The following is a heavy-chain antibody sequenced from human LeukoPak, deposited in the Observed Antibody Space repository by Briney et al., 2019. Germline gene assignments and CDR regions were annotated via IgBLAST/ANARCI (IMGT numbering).Heavy chain of an antibody. CDR2: IFTSGST. CDR3: ARDPTRYYDTSGYPYYFDY. J-gene: IGHJ4*02. D-gene: IGHD3-22*01. V-gene: IGHV4-4*07. Sequence: SETLSLTCTVSGDSINSYPWIWIRQPAGKGLEWIGRIFTSGSTNYNPSLKSRVTMSVDTSKNQFSLKLTSVTAADTAVYYCARDPTRYYDTSGYPYYFDYWGQGALVTVSS. CDR1: GDSINSYP.